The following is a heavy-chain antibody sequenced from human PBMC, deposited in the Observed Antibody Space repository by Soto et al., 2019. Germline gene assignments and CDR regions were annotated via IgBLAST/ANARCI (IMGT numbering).Heavy chain of an antibody. CDR3: ASNGVRGLDAFDI. J-gene: IGHJ3*02. V-gene: IGHV1-69*02. CDR2: LIPILGMA. D-gene: IGHD3-10*01. Sequence: ASVKVPCTASGGTFSSYTISWVPPAPGQGLEWMGRLIPILGMANYAQKFQGRVTITADKCTSTAYMELCSLRSEDTAVYYCASNGVRGLDAFDIWGQGTMVTVSS. CDR1: GGTFSSYT.